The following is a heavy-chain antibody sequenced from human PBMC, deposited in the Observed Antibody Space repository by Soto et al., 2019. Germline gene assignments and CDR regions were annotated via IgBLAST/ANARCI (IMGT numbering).Heavy chain of an antibody. Sequence: EVQLVESGGGLVQPGGSLRLSCTDSGFIVSDTYMNWVRQAPGKGLEWVSVISNRGDTHYADSVRGRFSLSRDIADNTLRLQMNNLRVEDTAVYYWAREPRYCRGGSCSITGDAFDIWGQGTMVTVSS. V-gene: IGHV3-66*01. CDR3: AREPRYCRGGSCSITGDAFDI. J-gene: IGHJ3*02. CDR2: ISNRGDT. D-gene: IGHD2-15*01. CDR1: GFIVSDTY.